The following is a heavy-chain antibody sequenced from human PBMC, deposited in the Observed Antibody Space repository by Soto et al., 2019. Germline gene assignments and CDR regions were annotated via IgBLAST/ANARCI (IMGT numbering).Heavy chain of an antibody. CDR1: GGSISSYY. J-gene: IGHJ3*02. V-gene: IGHV4-59*01. CDR2: IYYSGCT. CDR3: ARVGSYYDSSGPRAQSDAFDI. Sequence: SETLSLTCTVSGGSISSYYWSWIRQPPGKGLEWIGYIYYSGCTNYNPSLKSRVTISVDTSKNQFSLKLSSVTAADTAVYYCARVGSYYDSSGPRAQSDAFDIWGQGTMVTVSS. D-gene: IGHD3-22*01.